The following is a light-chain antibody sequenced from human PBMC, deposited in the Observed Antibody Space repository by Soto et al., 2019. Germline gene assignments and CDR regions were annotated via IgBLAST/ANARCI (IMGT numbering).Light chain of an antibody. CDR3: CSYAGTYTYV. CDR1: SSDVGGYYF. Sequence: QSALTQPRSVSGSPGQSVTISCTGTSSDVGGYYFVSWYQQNPGKAPKLMIYDVNKRPSGVPDRFSGSKSGNTASLTISGLQPEDESDYYCCSYAGTYTYVFGTGTMVTVL. J-gene: IGLJ1*01. V-gene: IGLV2-11*01. CDR2: DVN.